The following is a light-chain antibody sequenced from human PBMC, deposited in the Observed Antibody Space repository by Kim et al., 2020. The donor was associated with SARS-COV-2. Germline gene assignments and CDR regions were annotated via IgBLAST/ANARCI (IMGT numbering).Light chain of an antibody. Sequence: PGQTASITCSGCKLGDKYVSCYQQKPGQSPVDVIYKDNQLPSGIPERFSGSNSGNTATLTISGTQAMDEADYYCQAWDSSTHNYVFGAGTKVTVL. CDR3: QAWDSSTHNYV. CDR2: KDN. J-gene: IGLJ1*01. V-gene: IGLV3-1*01. CDR1: KLGDKY.